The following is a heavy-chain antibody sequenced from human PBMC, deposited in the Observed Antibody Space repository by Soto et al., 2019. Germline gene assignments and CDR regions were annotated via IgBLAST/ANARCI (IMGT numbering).Heavy chain of an antibody. CDR3: ARGICSSTSCYPGTVWFDP. J-gene: IGHJ5*02. CDR2: IYYSGST. V-gene: IGHV4-31*03. D-gene: IGHD2-2*01. CDR1: GGSISSGGYY. Sequence: SETLSLTGTVSGGSISSGGYYWSWIRQHPGKGLEWIGYIYYSGSTYYNPSLKSRVTISVDTSKNQFSLKLSSVTAADTAVYYCARGICSSTSCYPGTVWFDPWGQGTLVTVSS.